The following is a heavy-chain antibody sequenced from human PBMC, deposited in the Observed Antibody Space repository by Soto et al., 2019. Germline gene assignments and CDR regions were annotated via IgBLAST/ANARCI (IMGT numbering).Heavy chain of an antibody. CDR3: ARSVILKGYPVDY. CDR1: GFTFNSYA. V-gene: IGHV3-33*01. CDR2: IWYDGSNE. J-gene: IGHJ4*02. D-gene: IGHD3-16*01. Sequence: QVQLVESGGGVVKPGRSLRLSCTASGFTFNSYAMHWVRQAPGKGLEWVAVIWYDGSNEYYTGSVKGRFTISRDNSKNTLYLQMDTLRAEDMAVHYCARSVILKGYPVDYWRQRTRVTASS.